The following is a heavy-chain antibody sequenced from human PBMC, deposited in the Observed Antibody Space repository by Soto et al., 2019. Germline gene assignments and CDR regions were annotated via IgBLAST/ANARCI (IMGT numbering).Heavy chain of an antibody. Sequence: PGGSLRLSCAASGFTFGDYGMHWVRQGPGKGLEWVSGITWSSATIGYAASVKGRFTISRDNAKNSLYLQMSSLTTEDTAVYYCAKDRWARDSIDVWGQGTTVTVSS. J-gene: IGHJ6*02. CDR1: GFTFGDYG. V-gene: IGHV3-9*01. CDR3: AKDRWARDSIDV. CDR2: ITWSSATI.